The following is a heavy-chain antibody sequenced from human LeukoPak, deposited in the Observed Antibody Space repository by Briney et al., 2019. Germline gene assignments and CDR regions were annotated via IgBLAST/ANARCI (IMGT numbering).Heavy chain of an antibody. CDR3: ARGPGFGGNLGFDS. D-gene: IGHD4-23*01. V-gene: IGHV4-30-2*01. CDR2: MYQGGST. J-gene: IGHJ4*02. Sequence: SQTLSLTCAVPGGSISRGAYSWSWIRQTPGRSREWIGYMYQGGSTYYHPSLKSRVTISRDISKDHFPLNVTSVTAADMGVYYCARGPGFGGNLGFDSWGRGTRVTVSS. CDR1: GGSISRGAYS.